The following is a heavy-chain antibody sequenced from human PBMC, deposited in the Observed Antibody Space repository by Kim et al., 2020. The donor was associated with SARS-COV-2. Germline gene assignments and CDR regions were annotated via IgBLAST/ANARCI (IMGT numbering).Heavy chain of an antibody. CDR1: GFTFSGNW. J-gene: IGHJ4*02. D-gene: IGHD3-9*01. Sequence: GGSLRLSCAASGFTFSGNWMSWVRQAPGKGLEWVANIKQDGSEKYYVDSVKGRFTISRDNAKNSLYLQMNSLRAEDTAVFYCARERYDSDRLDYWGQGTLVTVSS. CDR2: IKQDGSEK. CDR3: ARERYDSDRLDY. V-gene: IGHV3-7*01.